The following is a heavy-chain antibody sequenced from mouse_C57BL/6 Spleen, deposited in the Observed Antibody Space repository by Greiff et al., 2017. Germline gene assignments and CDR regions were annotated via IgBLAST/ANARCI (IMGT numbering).Heavy chain of an antibody. CDR3: ANFYSNPFAY. V-gene: IGHV1-81*01. D-gene: IGHD2-5*01. Sequence: QVQLQQSGAELARPGASVKLSCKASGYTFTSYGISWVKQRTGQGLEWIGEIYPRSGNTYYNEKFKGKATLTADKSSSTAYMELRSLTSEDSAVYFCANFYSNPFAYWGQGTLVTVSA. CDR2: IYPRSGNT. J-gene: IGHJ3*01. CDR1: GYTFTSYG.